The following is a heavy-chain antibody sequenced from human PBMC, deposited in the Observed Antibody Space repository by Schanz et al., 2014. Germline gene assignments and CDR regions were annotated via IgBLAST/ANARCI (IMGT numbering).Heavy chain of an antibody. Sequence: QVQLVESGGGLVKPGGSLRLSCVASGFTFSDYYMSWIRQAPGKGLEWVSYISSSSSYTNYADSVKGRSTISRDNAKNSLYLQMNSLRAEDTAVYYCARSYSSGWYPYYYGMDVWGQGTTVTVSS. CDR3: ARSYSSGWYPYYYGMDV. CDR1: GFTFSDYY. V-gene: IGHV3-11*06. D-gene: IGHD6-19*01. J-gene: IGHJ6*02. CDR2: ISSSSSYT.